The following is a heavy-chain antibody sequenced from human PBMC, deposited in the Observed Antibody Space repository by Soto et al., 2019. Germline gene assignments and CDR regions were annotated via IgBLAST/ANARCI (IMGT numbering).Heavy chain of an antibody. J-gene: IGHJ2*01. D-gene: IGHD2-15*01. CDR2: ISASTRNT. CDR3: VRCYCSVGSCYACWHFDL. V-gene: IGHV1-18*01. CDR1: GYTFSDYA. Sequence: QVQLVQSEGEVKKPGASVKVSCQASGYTFSDYAISWVRQARGQGLEWMGWISASTRNTDQAQNFQGRVIMTLDTSTNTAYMELRSLRSDDTAVYYCVRCYCSVGSCYACWHFDLWGRGTQVTVSS.